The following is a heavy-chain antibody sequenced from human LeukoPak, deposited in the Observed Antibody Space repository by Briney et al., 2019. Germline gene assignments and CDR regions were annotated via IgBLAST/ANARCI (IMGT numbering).Heavy chain of an antibody. CDR3: TRGGGGSFPHY. Sequence: GGSLRLSCAASGFTVSSNFMSWVRQPPGKGLEWVSDIYSGGSTYYADSVKGRFTISRDNSKNTLYLQMNSLRAEDTAVYYCTRGGGGSFPHYWGQGTLVTVSS. CDR2: IYSGGST. D-gene: IGHD2-21*01. J-gene: IGHJ4*02. V-gene: IGHV3-53*01. CDR1: GFTVSSNF.